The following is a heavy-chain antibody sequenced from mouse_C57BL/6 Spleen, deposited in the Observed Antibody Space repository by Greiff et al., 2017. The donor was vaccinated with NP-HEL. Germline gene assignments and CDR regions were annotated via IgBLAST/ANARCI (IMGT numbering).Heavy chain of an antibody. V-gene: IGHV1-52*01. CDR1: GYTFTSYW. D-gene: IGHD4-1*01. Sequence: QVQLQQPGAELVRPGSSVKLSCTASGYTFTSYWMHWVKQRPIQGLEWIGNIDPSDSETHYNQKFKDKATLTVDKSSSTAYMQLSSLTSEDSAVYYCAKAGTNSYAMDYWGQGTSVTVSS. CDR2: IDPSDSET. J-gene: IGHJ4*01. CDR3: AKAGTNSYAMDY.